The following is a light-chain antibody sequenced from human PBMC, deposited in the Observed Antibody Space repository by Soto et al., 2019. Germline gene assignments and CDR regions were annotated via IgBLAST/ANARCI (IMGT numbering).Light chain of an antibody. CDR2: DAS. V-gene: IGKV3-11*01. CDR3: QHRSNWPST. J-gene: IGKJ4*01. CDR1: QSVSSY. Sequence: EIVLTQSPATLSLSPGERATLSCRASQSVSSYLAWYQQKPGQAPRLLIYDASNSATGIPARFSGSGSGTDFTLTISSLEPEDFAVYYCQHRSNWPSTCGGGTKVEIK.